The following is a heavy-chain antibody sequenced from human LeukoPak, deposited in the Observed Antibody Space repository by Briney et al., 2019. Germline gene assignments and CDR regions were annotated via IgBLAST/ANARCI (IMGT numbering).Heavy chain of an antibody. J-gene: IGHJ3*02. V-gene: IGHV3-11*05. D-gene: IGHD3-9*01. CDR3: ARASALVLRYFDWLPRALGDASDI. CDR2: ISSSSSYT. Sequence: SLRLSCAASGFTFSDYYMSWIRQAPGKGLEWVSYISSSSSYTNHADSVKGRFTISRDNAKNSLYLQMNSLRAEDTAVYYCARASALVLRYFDWLPRALGDASDIWGQGTMVTVSS. CDR1: GFTFSDYY.